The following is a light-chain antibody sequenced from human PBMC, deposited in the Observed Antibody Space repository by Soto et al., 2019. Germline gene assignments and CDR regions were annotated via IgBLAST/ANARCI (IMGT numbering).Light chain of an antibody. Sequence: EIVMTQSPATLSVSPGERATLSCRASQSVSSDLAWYQQKPGQPPRLLIYGASTRATAIPARFSGSGSGREFTLTISSLQSEEFAVYYCQQYNYWWTFGQGTKVEIK. CDR2: GAS. CDR1: QSVSSD. CDR3: QQYNYWWT. J-gene: IGKJ1*01. V-gene: IGKV3-15*01.